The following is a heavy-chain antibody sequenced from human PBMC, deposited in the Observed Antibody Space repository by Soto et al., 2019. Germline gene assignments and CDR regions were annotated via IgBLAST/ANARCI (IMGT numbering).Heavy chain of an antibody. CDR1: GFTFRSYA. V-gene: IGHV3-23*01. CDR3: AKDHDDYAEYFQH. J-gene: IGHJ1*01. CDR2: ISGSGDNT. D-gene: IGHD4-17*01. Sequence: EVQLLESGGGLVQPGGSLRLSCAASGFTFRSYAMSWVRQAPGKGLEWVSAISGSGDNTYYADSVKGRFTISRDNSKNTLYLRMNSLRAEDTAVYYCAKDHDDYAEYFQHWGQGTLVTVSS.